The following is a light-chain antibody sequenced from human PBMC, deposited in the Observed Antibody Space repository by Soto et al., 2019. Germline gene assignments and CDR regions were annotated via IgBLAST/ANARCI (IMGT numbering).Light chain of an antibody. V-gene: IGKV3-11*01. CDR1: ESISTY. CDR2: DSS. Sequence: EIVLTQSPATLSLSPGERATLSCRASESISTYLGWYQQKPGQAPRPLIYDSSNRATGIPARFSGSGSGTAFTLTISSLEPEDSAVYFRQQRHSGVTFGQGTRLEI. CDR3: QQRHSGVT. J-gene: IGKJ5*01.